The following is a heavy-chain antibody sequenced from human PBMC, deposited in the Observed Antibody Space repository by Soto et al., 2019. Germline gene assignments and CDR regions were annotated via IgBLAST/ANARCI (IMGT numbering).Heavy chain of an antibody. J-gene: IGHJ6*02. D-gene: IGHD3-9*01. V-gene: IGHV3-30*18. Sequence: PGGSLRLSCAASGFTFSSYGMHWVRQAPGKGLEWVLVISFDGSNIYYADSVKGRFTISRDNSKNTLYLQMNSLRAEDTAVYYCAKDHMDVLTGYYPYYYYGMDVWGQGTTVTVSS. CDR3: AKDHMDVLTGYYPYYYYGMDV. CDR1: GFTFSSYG. CDR2: ISFDGSNI.